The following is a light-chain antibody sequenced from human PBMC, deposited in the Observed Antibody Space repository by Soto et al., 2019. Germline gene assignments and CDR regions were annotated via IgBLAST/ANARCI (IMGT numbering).Light chain of an antibody. CDR1: SRDVGAGYD. CDR3: QSYDGSSSYV. J-gene: IGLJ3*02. CDR2: GNS. Sequence: QSVLTQPASVSGAPGQTVTISCTGSSRDVGAGYDVHWYQQLPGTAPKLLIYGNSNRPSGVPDRFSGSKSGTTASLAITGLQAEDEADYYCQSYDGSSSYVFGAGTKLTVL. V-gene: IGLV1-40*01.